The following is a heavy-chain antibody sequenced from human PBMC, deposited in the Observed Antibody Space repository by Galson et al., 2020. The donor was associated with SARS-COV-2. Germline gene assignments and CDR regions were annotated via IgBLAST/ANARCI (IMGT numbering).Heavy chain of an antibody. Sequence: EWLAHIFSNDEKSYSTSLKSRLTISKDTSKSQVVLTMTNMDPVDTATYYCARIIELYSGSYRDSDPYYFDYWGQGTLVTVSS. CDR2: IFSNDEK. CDR3: ARIIELYSGSYRDSDPYYFDY. V-gene: IGHV2-26*01. J-gene: IGHJ4*02. D-gene: IGHD1-26*01.